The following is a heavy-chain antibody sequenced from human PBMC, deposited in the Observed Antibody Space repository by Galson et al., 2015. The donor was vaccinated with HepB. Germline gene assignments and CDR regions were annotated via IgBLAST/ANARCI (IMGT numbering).Heavy chain of an antibody. J-gene: IGHJ4*02. CDR1: GFTFSNSW. V-gene: IGHV3-7*03. CDR3: ARDRAYNSFDY. D-gene: IGHD2-21*01. Sequence: SLRLSCAASGFTFSNSWMNWVRQAPGKGLEWVASIDPDGSDKGYAGSVTGRFTISRDNAQNSLYLYMSNLRAEDTAVYYCARDRAYNSFDYWGQGTLVTVSS. CDR2: IDPDGSDK.